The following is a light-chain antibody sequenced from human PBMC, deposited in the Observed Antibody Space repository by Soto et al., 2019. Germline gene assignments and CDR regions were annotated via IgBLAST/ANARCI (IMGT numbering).Light chain of an antibody. CDR3: QQTHSLPRS. J-gene: IGKJ3*01. Sequence: IQMTQAPSSVSASVGDRVTMTCRASQGVGGWLAWYQQKPGKVPKLLIYATSSLHSGVPSRFSGSGSGTDFTLSISSLQPEDFATYYCQQTHSLPRSFGPGTKVDIK. V-gene: IGKV1-12*01. CDR1: QGVGGW. CDR2: ATS.